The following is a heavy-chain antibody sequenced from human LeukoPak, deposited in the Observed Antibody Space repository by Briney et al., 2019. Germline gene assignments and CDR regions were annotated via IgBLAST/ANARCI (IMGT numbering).Heavy chain of an antibody. CDR1: GGSISSSSYY. Sequence: PSETLSLTCTVSGGSISSSSYYWGWIRQPPGKGLEWIGSIYYSGSTYYNPSLKSRVTISVDTSKNQFSLKLSSVTAADTAVYYCARVKYRSSWYEGDWFDPWGQGTLVTVSS. CDR3: ARVKYRSSWYEGDWFDP. J-gene: IGHJ5*02. CDR2: IYYSGST. V-gene: IGHV4-39*07. D-gene: IGHD6-13*01.